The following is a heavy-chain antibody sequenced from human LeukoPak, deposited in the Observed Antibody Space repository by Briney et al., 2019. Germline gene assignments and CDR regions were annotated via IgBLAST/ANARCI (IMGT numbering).Heavy chain of an antibody. CDR1: GYTFTDYY. D-gene: IGHD6-19*01. CDR2: INPNSGGT. Sequence: ASVKVSCKASGYTFTDYYMHWVRQAPGQGLEWMGWINPNSGGTNYAQKFQGRVTMTRDTSISTAYMELSSLRSEDTAVYYCARTGGAVAANWFDPWGQGTLVTVSS. CDR3: ARTGGAVAANWFDP. J-gene: IGHJ5*02. V-gene: IGHV1-2*02.